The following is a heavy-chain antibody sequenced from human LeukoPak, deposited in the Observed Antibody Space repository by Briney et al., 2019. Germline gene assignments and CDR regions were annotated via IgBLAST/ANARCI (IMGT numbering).Heavy chain of an antibody. V-gene: IGHV3-7*03. CDR2: VNRDGSET. J-gene: IGHJ6*02. CDR3: ARNNGMDV. CDR1: GFTLSNHW. Sequence: GGSLRLSCAASGFTLSNHWMTWVRQVPGRGPEWVANVNRDGSETYYLDSVKGRFTISKDNTKNSLYLQMNSLRAEDTALYHCARNNGMDVWGQGATVIVSS.